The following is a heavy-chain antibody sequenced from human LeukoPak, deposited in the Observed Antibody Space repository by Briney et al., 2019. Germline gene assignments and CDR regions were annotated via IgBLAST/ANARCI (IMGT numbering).Heavy chain of an antibody. D-gene: IGHD2-21*02. CDR1: GFTFSSYG. CDR2: IRYDGSNK. Sequence: PGGSLRLSCAASGFTFSSYGMHWVRQAPGKGLEWVAFIRYDGSNKYYADSVEGRFTISRDNSKNTLYLQMNSLRAEDTAVYYCARAQGHNPPAAGTSVVTASWVLDYWGQGTLVTVSS. CDR3: ARAQGHNPPAAGTSVVTASWVLDY. V-gene: IGHV3-30*02. J-gene: IGHJ4*02.